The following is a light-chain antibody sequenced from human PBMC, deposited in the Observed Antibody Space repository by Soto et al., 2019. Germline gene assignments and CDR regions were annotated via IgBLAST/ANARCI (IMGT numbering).Light chain of an antibody. CDR3: QQSYSTPPMYT. CDR2: AAS. J-gene: IGKJ2*01. V-gene: IGKV1-39*01. Sequence: ILLTQSPSSLSASVGDRVTMTCRASQSISSYLNWYQQKPGKAPKLLIYAASSLQSGVPSRFSGSGSGTDFTLTISNLQPEDFATYYCQQSYSTPPMYTFGQGTKVDIK. CDR1: QSISSY.